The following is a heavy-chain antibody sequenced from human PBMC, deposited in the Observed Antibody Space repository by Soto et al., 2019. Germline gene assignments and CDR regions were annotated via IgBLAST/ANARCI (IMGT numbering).Heavy chain of an antibody. CDR2: ISISSGTI. CDR1: GFTFTSYN. J-gene: IGHJ6*03. V-gene: IGHV3-48*04. Sequence: EVLLVESGGGLEQPGGSLRLSCAASGFTFTSYNMMWVRQAPGKGLEWISYISISSGTIFYADSVKGRFTISRDNANNSLFLQMDSLRTEDTGVYYCAREEILDYYIDVWGKGTMVTVSS. CDR3: AREEILDYYIDV.